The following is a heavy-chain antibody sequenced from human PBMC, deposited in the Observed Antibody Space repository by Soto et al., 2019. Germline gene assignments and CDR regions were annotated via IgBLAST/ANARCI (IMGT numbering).Heavy chain of an antibody. CDR3: ARERDIVLVPAAMSPKYFDY. CDR1: GGTFSSYA. Sequence: QVQLVQSGAEVKKPGSSVKVSCKASGGTFSSYAISWVRQAPGQGLEWMGGIIPIFGTANYAQKFQGRVTITADESTSTAYMELSSLRSEDTAVYYCARERDIVLVPAAMSPKYFDYWGQGTLVTVSS. CDR2: IIPIFGTA. J-gene: IGHJ4*02. V-gene: IGHV1-69*12. D-gene: IGHD2-2*01.